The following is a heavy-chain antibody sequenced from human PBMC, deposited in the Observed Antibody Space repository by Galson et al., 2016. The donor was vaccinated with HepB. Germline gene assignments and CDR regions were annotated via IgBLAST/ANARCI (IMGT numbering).Heavy chain of an antibody. CDR1: GFTFRSYP. CDR2: VPHYGNNK. CDR3: ARDLGGYSGYGGNYFGMDV. V-gene: IGHV3-30-3*01. D-gene: IGHD5-12*01. Sequence: SLRLSCAASGFTFRSYPMHWVRQAPGKGLEWVTVVPHYGNNKYYAYSVKVRFTVSRDNSKSTANLHMNSLRPEDTAVYYCARDLGGYSGYGGNYFGMDVWGQGTTVTVS. J-gene: IGHJ6*02.